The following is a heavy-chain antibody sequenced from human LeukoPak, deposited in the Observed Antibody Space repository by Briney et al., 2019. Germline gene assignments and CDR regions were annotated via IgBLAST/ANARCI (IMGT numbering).Heavy chain of an antibody. Sequence: GGSLRLSCAASGFTFSSHAMSWVRQAPGKGLGWVASISGSGYSTYYADSVKGRFTISTDNSKNTVFLHMNSLRDEDTAIYYCARDDYLGYWGQGTLVTVSS. CDR2: ISGSGYST. V-gene: IGHV3-23*01. D-gene: IGHD3-16*01. CDR1: GFTFSSHA. J-gene: IGHJ4*02. CDR3: ARDDYLGY.